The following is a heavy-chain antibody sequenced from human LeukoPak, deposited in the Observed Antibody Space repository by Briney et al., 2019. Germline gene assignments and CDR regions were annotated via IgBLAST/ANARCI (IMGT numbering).Heavy chain of an antibody. CDR2: IIPIFGIA. Sequence: SVKVSCKASGGTFSSYAISWVRQAPGQGLEWMGRIIPIFGIANYAQKFQGRVTITADKSTSTAYMELSSLRSEDTAVYYCAIPGSTSSAPGGMDVWGQGTTVTVSS. CDR3: AIPGSTSSAPGGMDV. J-gene: IGHJ6*02. CDR1: GGTFSSYA. D-gene: IGHD2-2*01. V-gene: IGHV1-69*04.